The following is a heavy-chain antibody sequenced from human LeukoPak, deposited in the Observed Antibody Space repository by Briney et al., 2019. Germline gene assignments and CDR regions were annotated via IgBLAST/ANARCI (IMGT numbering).Heavy chain of an antibody. Sequence: SETLSLTCAVYGGSFSGYYWSWIRQPPGKGLEWIGEINHSGSTNYNPSLKSRVTISVDTSKNQFSLKLSSVTAADTAVYYCARDRVYSSSTFDYWGQGTLVTVSS. D-gene: IGHD6-6*01. CDR2: INHSGST. V-gene: IGHV4-34*01. J-gene: IGHJ4*02. CDR1: GGSFSGYY. CDR3: ARDRVYSSSTFDY.